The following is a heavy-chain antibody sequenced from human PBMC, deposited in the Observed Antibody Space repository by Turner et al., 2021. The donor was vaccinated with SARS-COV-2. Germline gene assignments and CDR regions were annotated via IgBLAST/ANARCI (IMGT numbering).Heavy chain of an antibody. V-gene: IGHV1-24*01. J-gene: IGHJ4*02. CDR2: FDPEDGET. Sequence: QVQLVQSGAEVKKPGASVKVSCKVSGYTLIELSMHWVRQAPGKGLEWMGGFDPEDGETIYAQKFQGRVTMTEDTSTDTAYMELRSLRSEDTAVYYCATGYAYCGGDCSIHYWGQGTLVTVSS. CDR3: ATGYAYCGGDCSIHY. D-gene: IGHD2-21*02. CDR1: GYTLIELS.